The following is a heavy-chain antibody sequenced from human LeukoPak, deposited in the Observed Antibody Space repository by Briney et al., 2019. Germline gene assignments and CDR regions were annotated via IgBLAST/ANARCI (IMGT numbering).Heavy chain of an antibody. J-gene: IGHJ4*02. V-gene: IGHV1-2*06. CDR2: INPNSGGT. D-gene: IGHD6-13*01. CDR3: ARRIAAAGHFDY. Sequence: ASVKVSCKTSGYTFTSYYRHWVRQGPGQGLEWMGRINPNSGGTNYAQKFQGRVTMTRDTSISTAYMELSSLRSDDTAVFYCARRIAAAGHFDYWGQGTLVTVSS. CDR1: GYTFTSYY.